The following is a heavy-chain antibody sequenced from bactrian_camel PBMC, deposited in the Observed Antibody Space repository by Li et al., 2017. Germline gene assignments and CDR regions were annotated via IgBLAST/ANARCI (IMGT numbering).Heavy chain of an antibody. D-gene: IGHD4*01. Sequence: VQLVESGGGSVQAGGSLKLTCAASGFTFSSYDMSWVRQAPGKGLEWVSAINSGGGSTYYADSVKGRFTISRDNAKNTLYLQMNSLKPEDTATYYCAAGAYYNYYDNCLGNFGYWGQGTQVTVS. CDR1: GFTFSSYD. V-gene: IGHV3S40*01. J-gene: IGHJ6*01. CDR2: INSGGGST. CDR3: AAGAYYNYYDNCLGNFGY.